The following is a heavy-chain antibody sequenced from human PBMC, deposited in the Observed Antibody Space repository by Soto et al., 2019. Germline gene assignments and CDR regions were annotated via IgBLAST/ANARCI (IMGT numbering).Heavy chain of an antibody. D-gene: IGHD3-22*01. V-gene: IGHV3-23*04. CDR1: GFTFSSYA. Sequence: VQLVESGGGVVQPGRSLRLSCAASGFTFSSYAMSWVRQAPGKGLEWVSTIDGSGVTTYYADSVKGRFTISRDNSKNTLYLQMNSLRAEDTAVYYCAKGNYDSSGYFWEGDYWGQGTLVTVSS. CDR3: AKGNYDSSGYFWEGDY. CDR2: IDGSGVTT. J-gene: IGHJ4*02.